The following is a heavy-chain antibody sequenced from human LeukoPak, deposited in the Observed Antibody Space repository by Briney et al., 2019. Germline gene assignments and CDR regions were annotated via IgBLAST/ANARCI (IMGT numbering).Heavy chain of an antibody. CDR1: GGSISSISYY. CDR2: MYHNGST. Sequence: SETLSLTCTVSGGSISSISYYWGWIRQPPGKGLESIGSMYHNGSTYYNPSLKSRVTISVDTSKNQFSLKLTSVTAADTAVYYCARGDTAMVKTFDYWGQGTLVTVSS. D-gene: IGHD5-18*01. J-gene: IGHJ4*02. V-gene: IGHV4-39*01. CDR3: ARGDTAMVKTFDY.